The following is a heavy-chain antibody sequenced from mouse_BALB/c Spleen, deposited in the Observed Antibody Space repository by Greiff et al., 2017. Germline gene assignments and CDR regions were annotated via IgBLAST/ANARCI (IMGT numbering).Heavy chain of an antibody. Sequence: DVMLVESGGGLVKPGGSLKLSCAASGFTFSSYTMSWVRQTPEKRLEWVATISSGGSYTYYPDSVKGRFTISRDNAKNTLYLQMSSLKSEDTAMYYCTRALSTTVDSFAYWGEGTLVTVSA. D-gene: IGHD1-1*01. J-gene: IGHJ3*01. CDR2: ISSGGSYT. CDR1: GFTFSSYT. CDR3: TRALSTTVDSFAY. V-gene: IGHV5-6-4*01.